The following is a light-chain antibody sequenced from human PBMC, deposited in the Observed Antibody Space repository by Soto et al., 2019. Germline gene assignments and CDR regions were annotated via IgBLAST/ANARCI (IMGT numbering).Light chain of an antibody. V-gene: IGLV2-14*01. CDR3: SSYTTSITYV. J-gene: IGLJ1*01. CDR1: SNDVGAYNY. CDR2: EVS. Sequence: QSVLTQPASVSGSPGQYITISCTGTSNDVGAYNYVSWYQQHLGKAPKLMIYEVSNRPSGISNRFSGSKSGNTASLTISGLQAEDDADYYCSSYTTSITYVFGTGTKLTVL.